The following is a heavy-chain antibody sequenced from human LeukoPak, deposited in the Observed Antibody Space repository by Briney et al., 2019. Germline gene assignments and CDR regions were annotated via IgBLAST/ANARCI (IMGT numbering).Heavy chain of an antibody. CDR3: ARDYFGSGSYALLDY. D-gene: IGHD3-10*01. CDR2: IAWDSADK. J-gene: IGHJ4*02. V-gene: IGHV3-30*04. Sequence: PGRSLRLSCTASGFTFSTYAMDWVRQAPGKGLEWVALIAWDSADKYYAESVKGRFTISRDNSKNTLYLQMNSLRAEDTATYYCARDYFGSGSYALLDYWGQGTLVTVSS. CDR1: GFTFSTYA.